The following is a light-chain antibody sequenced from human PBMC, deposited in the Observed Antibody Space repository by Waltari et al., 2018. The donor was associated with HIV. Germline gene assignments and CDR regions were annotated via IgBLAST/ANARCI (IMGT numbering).Light chain of an antibody. CDR2: GNN. CDR3: QSYDNVLSGYV. V-gene: IGLV1-40*01. J-gene: IGLJ1*01. CDR1: SSHIGSPYD. Sequence: QSVLTQPPSVSGAPGQGVTISCTGSSSHIGSPYDVHWYPQLPGTAPKLLIYGNNNRPSGVPDRFSGSKSGTSASLAITGLQAEDEADYYCQSYDNVLSGYVFGAGTKVTVL.